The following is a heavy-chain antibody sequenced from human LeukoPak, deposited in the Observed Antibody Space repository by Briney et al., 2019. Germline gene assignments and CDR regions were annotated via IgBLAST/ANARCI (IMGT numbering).Heavy chain of an antibody. CDR1: GYSTSSGYY. V-gene: IGHV4-38-2*02. Sequence: SETLSLTCTVSGYSTSSGYYWGWIRQPPGKGLEWIGSIYYSGSTYYNPSLKSRVTISVDTSKNQFSLKLSSVTAADTAVYYCARVGLYYDSSGYRPLDYWGQGTLVTVSS. CDR3: ARVGLYYDSSGYRPLDY. J-gene: IGHJ4*02. CDR2: IYYSGST. D-gene: IGHD3-22*01.